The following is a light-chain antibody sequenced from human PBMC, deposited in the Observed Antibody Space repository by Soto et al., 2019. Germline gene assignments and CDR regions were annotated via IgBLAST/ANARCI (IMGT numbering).Light chain of an antibody. CDR2: DAS. V-gene: IGKV3-11*01. J-gene: IGKJ1*01. CDR3: QQRSNWPPT. CDR1: QSVSSY. Sequence: SVLTQSPGTLSLSPGERATLSCRASQSVSSYLAWYQQKPGQAPRLLIYDASNRATGIPARFSGSGSGTDFTLTISSLEPEDFAVYYCQQRSNWPPTFGQGTKVDI.